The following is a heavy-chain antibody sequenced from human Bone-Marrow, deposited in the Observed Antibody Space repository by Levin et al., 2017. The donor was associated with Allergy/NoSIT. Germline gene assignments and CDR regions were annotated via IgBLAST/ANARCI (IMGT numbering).Heavy chain of an antibody. D-gene: IGHD5-12*01. CDR2: IKSKIDGGAR. V-gene: IGHV3-15*01. CDR3: TTESGYDGADGFDI. J-gene: IGHJ3*02. CDR1: GFTFTNAW. Sequence: GGSLRLSCAASGFTFTNAWMSWVRQAPGKGLEWVGRIKSKIDGGARDYAASVKGRFTISRDDSKNTVDLQMNSLNTEDTAVYYCTTESGYDGADGFDIWGQGTMVTVSS.